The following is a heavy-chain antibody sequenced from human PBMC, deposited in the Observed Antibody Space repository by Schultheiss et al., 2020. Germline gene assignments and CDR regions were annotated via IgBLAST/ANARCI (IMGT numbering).Heavy chain of an antibody. CDR2: IYPGDSDT. CDR1: GYSFTSYW. CDR3: ARGPLGYCSSTSCYIEGWFDP. D-gene: IGHD2-2*02. V-gene: IGHV5-51*01. J-gene: IGHJ5*02. Sequence: GESLKISCKGSGYSFTSYWIGWVRQMPGKGLEWMGIIYPGDSDTRYSPSFQGQVTISADKSISTAYLQWSSLKASDTAMYYCARGPLGYCSSTSCYIEGWFDPWGKGTLVTVSS.